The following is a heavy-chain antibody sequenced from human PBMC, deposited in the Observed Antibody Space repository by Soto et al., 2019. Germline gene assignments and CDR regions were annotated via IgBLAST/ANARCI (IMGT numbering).Heavy chain of an antibody. CDR2: TYFSGTT. D-gene: IGHD2-15*01. CDR1: YGSVNIGGHS. J-gene: IGHJ4*02. CDR3: ARGGGGHYLDY. V-gene: IGHV4-31*03. Sequence: LSLTCTVSYGSVNIGGHSWSWIRHHPGKGLEWIGYTYFSGTTYYSPSLKSRVIISVDTSKNQFSLKLSSVTAADTAVYYCARGGGGHYLDYWGQGTLVTVSS.